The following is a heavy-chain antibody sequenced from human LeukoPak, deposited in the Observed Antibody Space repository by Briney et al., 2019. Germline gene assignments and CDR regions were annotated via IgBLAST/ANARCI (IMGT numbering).Heavy chain of an antibody. V-gene: IGHV3-53*01. J-gene: IGHJ6*02. CDR2: IYSGGST. CDR1: GFTVSSNY. CDR3: AKAGRSITIFGVVTNPTYYYYGMDV. D-gene: IGHD3-3*01. Sequence: GGSLRLSCAASGFTVSSNYISWVRQAPGKGLEWVSVIYSGGSTYYADSVKGRFTISRDNAKNTLYLQMNSLRAEDTAVYYCAKAGRSITIFGVVTNPTYYYYGMDVWGQGTTVTVSS.